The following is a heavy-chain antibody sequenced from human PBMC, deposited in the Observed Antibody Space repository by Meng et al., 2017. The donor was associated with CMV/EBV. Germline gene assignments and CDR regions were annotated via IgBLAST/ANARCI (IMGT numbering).Heavy chain of an antibody. CDR3: ARHGDTAMVVGIDY. Sequence: HVQLEGPGPGLAKRSETLSLTRMVSGGSIISCFWSWIRQPAGKGLEWIGRIYTSGSTNYNPSLKSRVTMSVDTSKNQFSLKLSSVTAADTAVYYCARHGDTAMVVGIDYWGQGTLVTVSS. J-gene: IGHJ4*02. CDR2: IYTSGST. V-gene: IGHV4-4*07. D-gene: IGHD5-18*01. CDR1: GGSIISCF.